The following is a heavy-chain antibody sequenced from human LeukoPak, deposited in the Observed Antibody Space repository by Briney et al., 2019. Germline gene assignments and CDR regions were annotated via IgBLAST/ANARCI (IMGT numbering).Heavy chain of an antibody. Sequence: VASVKVSCKVSGYTLTELSMHWVRQAPGKGLEWMGGFYPEDGETIYAQKFQGRVTMTEDTSTDTAYMELSSLRSEDTAVYYCATVTKLLVVTTAPFDYWGQGTLVTVSS. CDR2: FYPEDGET. V-gene: IGHV1-24*01. J-gene: IGHJ4*02. D-gene: IGHD3-22*01. CDR3: ATVTKLLVVTTAPFDY. CDR1: GYTLTELS.